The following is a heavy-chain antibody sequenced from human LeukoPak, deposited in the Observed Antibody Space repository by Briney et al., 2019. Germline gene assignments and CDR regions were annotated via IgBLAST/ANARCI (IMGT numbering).Heavy chain of an antibody. CDR3: ARDLGYYGMDV. D-gene: IGHD3-16*01. J-gene: IGHJ6*02. CDR1: GFTFSSYS. Sequence: GGSLRLSCAASGFTFSSYSMNWFRQAPGKGLEWVSSISSSSSYIYYADSVKGRFTISRDNAKNSLYLQMNSLRAEDTAVYYCARDLGYYGMDVWGQGTTVTVSS. V-gene: IGHV3-21*01. CDR2: ISSSSSYI.